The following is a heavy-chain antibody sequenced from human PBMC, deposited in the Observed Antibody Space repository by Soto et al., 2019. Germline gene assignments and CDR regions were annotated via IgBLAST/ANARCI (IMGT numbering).Heavy chain of an antibody. V-gene: IGHV3-23*01. CDR2: ISGSGDST. CDR3: GKRPGAWYFDY. J-gene: IGHJ4*02. Sequence: PGGSLRLSCAASGFTFSSYSMSWVRQAPGKGLEWVSVISGSGDSTYYADSVKGRFTISRDNSKNTLYLQMNSLRAEDTAVYYWGKRPGAWYFDYGAQEPRVPVSS. D-gene: IGHD6-19*01. CDR1: GFTFSSYS.